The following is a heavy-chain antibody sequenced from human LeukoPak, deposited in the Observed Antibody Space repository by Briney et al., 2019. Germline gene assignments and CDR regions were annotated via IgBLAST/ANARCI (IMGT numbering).Heavy chain of an antibody. V-gene: IGHV4-38-2*02. CDR1: GYSISSGYY. Sequence: SETLSLTCTVSGYSISSGYYWGWIRQPPGKGLEWIGSIYHSGSTYYNPSLKSRVTISVDTSKNQFSLKLSSVTAADTAVYYCARKYYDILTALDSFDYWGQGTLVTVSS. D-gene: IGHD3-9*01. CDR2: IYHSGST. CDR3: ARKYYDILTALDSFDY. J-gene: IGHJ4*02.